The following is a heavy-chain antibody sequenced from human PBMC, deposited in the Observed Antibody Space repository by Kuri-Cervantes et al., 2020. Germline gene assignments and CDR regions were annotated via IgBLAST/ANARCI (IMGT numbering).Heavy chain of an antibody. J-gene: IGHJ3*02. Sequence: ASVKVSCKASGYTFTSYYMHWVRQAPGQGLEWMGIINPSGGSTSYAQKFQGRVTMTRDTSTSTVYMELSSLRSEDTAVYYCARDLRPYGSGSHDAFDIWGQGTMVTVSS. CDR2: INPSGGST. V-gene: IGHV1-46*01. CDR1: GYTFTSYY. CDR3: ARDLRPYGSGSHDAFDI. D-gene: IGHD3-10*01.